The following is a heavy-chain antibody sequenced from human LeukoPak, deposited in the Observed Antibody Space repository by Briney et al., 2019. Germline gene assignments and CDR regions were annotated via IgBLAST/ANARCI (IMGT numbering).Heavy chain of an antibody. J-gene: IGHJ1*01. CDR1: GYTFTGYY. CDR3: ARAKLDDCGGDCDQYFQH. V-gene: IGHV1-2*02. Sequence: ASVKVSCKASGYTFTGYYMHWVRQAPGQGLEWMGWIDPNNGGTQYAQKFQGRVTLTRDTSISTAYMELSRLTSDDTAVYYCARAKLDDCGGDCDQYFQHWGQGTLVTVSS. D-gene: IGHD2-21*02. CDR2: IDPNNGGT.